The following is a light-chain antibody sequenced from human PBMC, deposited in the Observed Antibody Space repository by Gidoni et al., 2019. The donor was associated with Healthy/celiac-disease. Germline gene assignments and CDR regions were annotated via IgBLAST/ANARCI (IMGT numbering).Light chain of an antibody. CDR3: QQSYSTPRIT. J-gene: IGKJ5*01. V-gene: IGKV1-39*01. Sequence: DIPMTQSPSSLSASVGDRVTITCRASQSISSYLNWYQQKPGKAPKLLIYAASSMQSGVPPRFSGSGSGTEFTLTISSLQPEDFATYYCQQSYSTPRITFXXXTRLEIK. CDR2: AAS. CDR1: QSISSY.